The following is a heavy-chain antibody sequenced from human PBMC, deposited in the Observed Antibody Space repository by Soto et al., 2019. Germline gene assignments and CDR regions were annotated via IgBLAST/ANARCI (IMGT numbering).Heavy chain of an antibody. CDR3: ARGKGLTGYYTLGMDV. V-gene: IGHV3-66*01. J-gene: IGHJ6*02. Sequence: EVQLVESGGGLVQPGGSLRLSCAASGFTVSSNYMSWVRQAPGKGLEWVSVIYSGGSTYYADSVKGRFTISRDNSKNTLYLQMNSLRAEVTAVYYCARGKGLTGYYTLGMDVWGQGTTVTVSS. CDR1: GFTVSSNY. D-gene: IGHD3-9*01. CDR2: IYSGGST.